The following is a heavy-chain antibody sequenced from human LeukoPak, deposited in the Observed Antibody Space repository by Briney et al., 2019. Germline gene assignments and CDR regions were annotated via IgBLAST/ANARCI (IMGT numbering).Heavy chain of an antibody. Sequence: GEPLKISCKGSGYSFTSYWIGWVRQMPGKGLEVMGIIYPGDSDTRYSPSFQGQVTTSADKSISTAYLQWSSLKASDTAIYYCARHALPGLVRGENWFDPWGQGTLVTVSS. CDR2: IYPGDSDT. D-gene: IGHD3-10*01. CDR3: ARHALPGLVRGENWFDP. J-gene: IGHJ5*02. V-gene: IGHV5-51*01. CDR1: GYSFTSYW.